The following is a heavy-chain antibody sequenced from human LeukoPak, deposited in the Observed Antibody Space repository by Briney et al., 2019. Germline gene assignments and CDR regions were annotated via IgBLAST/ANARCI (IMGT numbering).Heavy chain of an antibody. CDR2: INPNSGGT. CDR3: ARVVRGVISGWFDP. Sequence: ASVKVSCKASGYTFTGYYMHWVRQAPGQGLEWMGWINPNSGGTNYAQKFQGRVTMTRGTSISTAYVELSRLRSDDTAVYYCARVVRGVISGWFDPWGQGTLVTVSS. D-gene: IGHD3-10*01. V-gene: IGHV1-2*02. J-gene: IGHJ5*02. CDR1: GYTFTGYY.